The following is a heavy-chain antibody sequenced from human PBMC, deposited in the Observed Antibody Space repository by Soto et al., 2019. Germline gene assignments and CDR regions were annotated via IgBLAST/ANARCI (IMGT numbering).Heavy chain of an antibody. CDR2: INGGNGNT. J-gene: IGHJ4*02. CDR1: GNTVPNYA. CDR3: ARDDSGFSGSHYIDYFNY. D-gene: IGHD1-26*01. V-gene: IGHV1-3*01. Sequence: QVQLVQSGAELKKPGASVKVSCKASGNTVPNYAIHWVRQAPGQRLEWMGWINGGNGNTYYSEHFQGRVTFPRDTSAGTVYMQLSSLTSEDTAVYYCARDDSGFSGSHYIDYFNYWGQGAWSPSPQ.